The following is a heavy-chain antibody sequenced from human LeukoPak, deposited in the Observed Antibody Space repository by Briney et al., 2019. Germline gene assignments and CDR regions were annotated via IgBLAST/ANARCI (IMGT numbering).Heavy chain of an antibody. CDR3: AKSSNWAFDY. V-gene: IGHV3-48*02. J-gene: IGHJ4*02. CDR1: GFTFRRYA. D-gene: IGHD7-27*01. Sequence: GGSLRLSCAASGFTFRRYAMSWVRQAPGKGLEWVSHISSGSDTIYYADSVKGRFTISRDNAKNSLHLQMNSLRDEDTAVYYCAKSSNWAFDYWGQGTLVTVSS. CDR2: ISSGSDTI.